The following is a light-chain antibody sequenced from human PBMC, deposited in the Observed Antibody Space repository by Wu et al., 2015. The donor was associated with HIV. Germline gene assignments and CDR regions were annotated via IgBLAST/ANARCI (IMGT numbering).Light chain of an antibody. CDR3: QQYGNSPYS. J-gene: IGKJ2*03. V-gene: IGKV3-20*01. CDR1: RSVSTY. CDR2: GAS. Sequence: DIVLTQSPATLSLSPGERATLSCRASRSVSTYLVWYQQKPGQASRLLIYGASNRATGIPDRFSGSGSGTDFTLTISRLEPEDFAVYYCQQYGNSPYSFGQGTKLQIK.